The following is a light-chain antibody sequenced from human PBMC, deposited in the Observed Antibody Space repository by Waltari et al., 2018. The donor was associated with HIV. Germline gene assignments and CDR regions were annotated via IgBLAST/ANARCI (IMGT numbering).Light chain of an antibody. J-gene: IGKJ4*01. Sequence: EIVLTQSPGTLSVCAGGGATLSCSASQNIGVPLARYLLKPAHPPGLLIYAASHRPTGVPPRFSGSASGTDFTLTISSLEIEDFAVYYCQQRKTWPTFGGGT. CDR3: QQRKTWPT. CDR1: QNIGVP. CDR2: AAS. V-gene: IGKV3-11*01.